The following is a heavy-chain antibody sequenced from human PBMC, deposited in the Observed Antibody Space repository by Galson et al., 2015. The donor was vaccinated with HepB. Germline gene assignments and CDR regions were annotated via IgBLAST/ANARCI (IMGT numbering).Heavy chain of an antibody. CDR3: TRENGGAIDY. CDR2: IRNRAYGGTT. Sequence: SLRLSCAASGFTFGDHAMSWFRQAPGKGLEWVSFIRNRAYGGTTEYAASVKGRFTISRDDSKSISYLQMNNLNTEDTAVYYCTRENGGAIDYWGQGTLVTVSS. J-gene: IGHJ4*02. V-gene: IGHV3-49*03. CDR1: GFTFGDHA. D-gene: IGHD4-23*01.